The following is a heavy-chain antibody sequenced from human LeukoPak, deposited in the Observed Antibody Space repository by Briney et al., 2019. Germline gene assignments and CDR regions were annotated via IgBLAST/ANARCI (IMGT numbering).Heavy chain of an antibody. Sequence: SETLSLTCTVSGGSISNSDYYWGWIRQPPGKGLEWIVNIYYDGRTYSNASLKSRVTLSVNTSNKQFSLKLSSVPAADTAVYYCARYDGSGYYPYFDSWGQGSLVTVSS. D-gene: IGHD3-22*01. V-gene: IGHV4-39*01. CDR1: GGSISNSDYY. CDR2: IYYDGRT. J-gene: IGHJ4*02. CDR3: ARYDGSGYYPYFDS.